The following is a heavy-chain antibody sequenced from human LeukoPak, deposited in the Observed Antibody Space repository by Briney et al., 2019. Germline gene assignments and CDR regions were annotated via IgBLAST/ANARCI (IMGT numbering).Heavy chain of an antibody. J-gene: IGHJ2*01. CDR3: ARDLGFNWYFDL. CDR2: IYYSGST. CDR1: GGSISTYY. Sequence: PSETLSLTCTVSGGSISTYYWSWIRQPPGKGLEWIGYIYYSGSTTYNPSLKSRVTISVDTSKNQFSLKLRSVTAADTAVYYCARDLGFNWYFDLWGRGTLVTVSS. V-gene: IGHV4-59*01. D-gene: IGHD2-15*01.